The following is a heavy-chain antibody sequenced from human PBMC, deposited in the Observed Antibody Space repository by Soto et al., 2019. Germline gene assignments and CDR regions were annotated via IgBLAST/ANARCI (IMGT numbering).Heavy chain of an antibody. CDR3: ARALRGYDWNRRTDYFHGLDV. CDR2: IYYSGDT. V-gene: IGHV4-61*03. D-gene: IGHD1-20*01. J-gene: IGHJ6*02. CDR1: GGSVRSGTYY. Sequence: SETLSLTCIVSGGSVRSGTYYWSWIRQSPGKGLEWIGYIYYSGDTNYNPSLKSRVTVSVDTSQNRFSLKLRSVTAADTAVYFCARALRGYDWNRRTDYFHGLDVWGQGTTVTDSS.